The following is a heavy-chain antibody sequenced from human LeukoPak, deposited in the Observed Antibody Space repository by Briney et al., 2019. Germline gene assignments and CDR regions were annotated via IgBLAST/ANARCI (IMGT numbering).Heavy chain of an antibody. CDR3: ARAGYSGYDFLRYWFDP. D-gene: IGHD5-12*01. CDR2: IIPIFGTA. CDR1: GGTFSSYA. V-gene: IGHV1-69*06. Sequence: ASVKVSCKASGGTFSSYAISWVRQAPGQGLEWMGGIIPIFGTANYAQKFQGRVTITADKSTSTAYMELSSLRSDDTAVYYCARAGYSGYDFLRYWFDPWGQGTLVTVSS. J-gene: IGHJ5*02.